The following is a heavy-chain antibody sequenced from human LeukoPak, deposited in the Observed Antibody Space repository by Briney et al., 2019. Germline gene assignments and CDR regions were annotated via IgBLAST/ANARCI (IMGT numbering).Heavy chain of an antibody. J-gene: IGHJ4*02. V-gene: IGHV4-59*01. Sequence: SETLSLTCAVYGGSLSGYYWSWIRQPPGKGLEWIGYIYYSGSTNYNPSLKSRVTISVDTSKNQFSLKLSSVTAADTAVYYCASSFYTRDGYKGVDYWGQGTLVTVSS. CDR3: ASSFYTRDGYKGVDY. CDR1: GGSLSGYY. CDR2: IYYSGST. D-gene: IGHD5-24*01.